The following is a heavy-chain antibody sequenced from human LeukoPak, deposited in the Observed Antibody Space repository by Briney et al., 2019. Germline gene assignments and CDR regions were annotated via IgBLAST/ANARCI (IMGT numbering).Heavy chain of an antibody. CDR2: IYGSGST. J-gene: IGHJ4*02. V-gene: IGHV4-31*03. CDR3: ARWGFTRYCSGGSCYGGDY. Sequence: SQNLSLTCTLSGGSISSGGYYWSWIRQHPGKGLEWIGFIYGSGSTYYKSSLKSRVTISVDTSKNQFSLKLTSVTAADTAVYYCARWGFTRYCSGGSCYGGDYWGQGTLVTVSS. D-gene: IGHD2-15*01. CDR1: GGSISSGGYY.